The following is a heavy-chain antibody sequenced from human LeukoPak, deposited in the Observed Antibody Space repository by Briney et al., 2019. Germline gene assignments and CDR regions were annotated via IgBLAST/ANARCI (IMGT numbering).Heavy chain of an antibody. V-gene: IGHV1-8*01. J-gene: IGHJ2*01. Sequence: ASVKVSCKASGYTFTSYDINWVRQATGQGLEWMGWMNPNRGNTGYAQKFQGSVTMTRNTSISTAYMELSSLRSEDTAVYYCARTYSRYWYFDLWGRGTLVTVSS. D-gene: IGHD6-13*01. CDR3: ARTYSRYWYFDL. CDR2: MNPNRGNT. CDR1: GYTFTSYD.